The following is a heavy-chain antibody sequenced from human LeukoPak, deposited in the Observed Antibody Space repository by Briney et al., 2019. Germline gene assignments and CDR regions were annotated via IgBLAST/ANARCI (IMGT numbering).Heavy chain of an antibody. CDR2: IWYDGSNK. CDR3: AKHSSGIAVAGTVQY. Sequence: GGSLRLSCAASGFTFSSYGMHWVRQAPGKGLEWVAVIWYDGSNKYYADSVKGRFTVSRDNSKNTLYLQMNSLRAEDTALYYCAKHSSGIAVAGTVQYWGQGTLVTVSS. V-gene: IGHV3-30*02. J-gene: IGHJ4*02. D-gene: IGHD6-19*01. CDR1: GFTFSSYG.